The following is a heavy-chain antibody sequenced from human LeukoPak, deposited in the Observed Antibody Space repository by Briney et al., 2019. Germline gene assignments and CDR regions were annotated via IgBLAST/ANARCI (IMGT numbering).Heavy chain of an antibody. J-gene: IGHJ4*02. V-gene: IGHV3-21*01. CDR2: ISSSSSYI. Sequence: VGSLRLSCAASGFTFSSYSMNWVRQAPGKGLEWVSSISSSSSYIYYADSVKGRFTISRDNAKNSLYLQMNSLRAEDTAVYYCARVDGVATIMGFGVYWGQGTLVTVSS. CDR3: ARVDGVATIMGFGVY. CDR1: GFTFSSYS. D-gene: IGHD5-12*01.